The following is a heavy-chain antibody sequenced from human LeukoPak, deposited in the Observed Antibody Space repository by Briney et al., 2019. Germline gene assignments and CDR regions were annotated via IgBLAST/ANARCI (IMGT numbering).Heavy chain of an antibody. CDR1: GFTFSSYG. Sequence: GGSLRLSCAASGFTFSSYGMHWVRQAPGKGLEGVAFIRYDGSNKYYADSVKGRFTISRDNSKNTLYLQMNSLRAEDTAVYYCAKLWLVSGSYFEPEDYWGQGTLVTVSS. V-gene: IGHV3-30*02. J-gene: IGHJ4*02. CDR3: AKLWLVSGSYFEPEDY. D-gene: IGHD1-26*01. CDR2: IRYDGSNK.